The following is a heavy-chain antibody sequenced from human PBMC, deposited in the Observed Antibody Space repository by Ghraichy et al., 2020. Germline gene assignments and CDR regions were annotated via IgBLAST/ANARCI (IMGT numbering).Heavy chain of an antibody. CDR3: ARDQNYYYYGMDV. CDR1: GFTFSSFS. CDR2: ISPTSGTI. J-gene: IGHJ6*02. Sequence: LSLTCAASGFTFSSFSMNWVRQAPGKGLEWVSYISPTSGTIFYADSVKGRFTISRDNAKNSLFLQMNSLRDEDTAVYYCARDQNYYYYGMDVWGQGTTVTVSS. V-gene: IGHV3-48*02.